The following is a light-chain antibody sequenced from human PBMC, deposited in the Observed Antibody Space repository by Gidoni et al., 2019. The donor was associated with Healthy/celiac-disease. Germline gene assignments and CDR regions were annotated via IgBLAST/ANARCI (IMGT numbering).Light chain of an antibody. V-gene: IGKV3-20*01. J-gene: IGKJ1*01. CDR2: GTS. CDR1: QRISSSY. CDR3: QQYSSSSWT. Sequence: EIVLTQSPGTLSLSPGVRATLSCRACQRISSSYLAWYQQKPGQAPRLLIYGTSSRATGIPDRFSGSGSGTDFTLTISRLDPEDFAVYYCQQYSSSSWTFGQGTKVEIK.